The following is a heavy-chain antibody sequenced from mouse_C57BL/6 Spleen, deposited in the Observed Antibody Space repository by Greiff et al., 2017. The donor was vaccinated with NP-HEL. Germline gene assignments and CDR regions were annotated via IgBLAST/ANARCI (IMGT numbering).Heavy chain of an antibody. J-gene: IGHJ4*01. Sequence: QVQLQQSGAELVRPGASVTLSCKASGYTFTDYEMRWVKQTPVHGLEWIGAIDPETGGTAYNQKFKGKAILTADKSSSTAYMELRSLTSEDSAVYYCTRSGGWGRGYAMDYWGQGTSVTVSS. V-gene: IGHV1-15*01. D-gene: IGHD3-1*01. CDR3: TRSGGWGRGYAMDY. CDR2: IDPETGGT. CDR1: GYTFTDYE.